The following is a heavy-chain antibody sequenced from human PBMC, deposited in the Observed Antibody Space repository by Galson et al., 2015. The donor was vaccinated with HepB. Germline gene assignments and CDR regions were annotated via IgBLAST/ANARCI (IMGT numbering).Heavy chain of an antibody. J-gene: IGHJ6*02. Sequence: SLRLSCAASGFTSRNAWMSWVRQAPGKGLEWVGRIKSTTDGGRIDYVAPVKGRFTISRDDSKNTLYLQMDSLKTEDTAVYYCATEPGPHFGNYYSYGMDVWGQGTMVTVSS. CDR2: IKSTTDGGRI. CDR3: ATEPGPHFGNYYSYGMDV. V-gene: IGHV3-15*01. CDR1: GFTSRNAW. D-gene: IGHD3-3*01.